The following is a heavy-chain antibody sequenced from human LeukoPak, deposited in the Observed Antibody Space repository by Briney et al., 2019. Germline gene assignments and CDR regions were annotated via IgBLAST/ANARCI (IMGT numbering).Heavy chain of an antibody. Sequence: MTSQTLSLTCTVSGGSISSGSYYWSWIRQPAGKGLEWIGRIYTSGSTNYNPSLKSRVTISVDTSKNQFSLKLSSVTAADTAVYYCARVSGSYFHDAFDIWGQGTMVTVSS. V-gene: IGHV4-61*02. CDR1: GGSISSGSYY. CDR3: ARVSGSYFHDAFDI. CDR2: IYTSGST. J-gene: IGHJ3*02. D-gene: IGHD1-26*01.